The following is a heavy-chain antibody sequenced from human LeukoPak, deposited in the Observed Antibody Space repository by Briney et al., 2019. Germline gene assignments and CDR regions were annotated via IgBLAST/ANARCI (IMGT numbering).Heavy chain of an antibody. CDR2: IYSGGGTTK. CDR3: VFLLEPGGVCHFDL. CDR1: GLTFRNYG. D-gene: IGHD2-21*01. V-gene: IGHV3-33*03. J-gene: IGHJ2*01. Sequence: GGSLRLSCVASGLTFRNYGFHWVRQAPGKGLEWVAIIYSGGGTTKYYAESLKDRFTITRDDSRDPLYLQMNSLRAEDTAVYYFVFLLEPGGVCHFDLWGRGTLVNVSS.